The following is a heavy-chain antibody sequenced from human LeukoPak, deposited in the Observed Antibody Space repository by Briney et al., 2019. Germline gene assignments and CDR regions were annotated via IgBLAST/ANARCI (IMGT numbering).Heavy chain of an antibody. CDR1: GFTFSSYT. CDR3: ARADYNFFDY. J-gene: IGHJ4*02. V-gene: IGHV3-21*01. CDR2: ISSSNSYI. D-gene: IGHD4-11*01. Sequence: GGSLRLSCAASGFTFSSYTMNWVRQAPGKGLEWVSSISSSNSYIYYADSVKGRFTISRDNAKNSLYLQMNSLRAEDTAVYYCARADYNFFDYWGQGTLVTVSS.